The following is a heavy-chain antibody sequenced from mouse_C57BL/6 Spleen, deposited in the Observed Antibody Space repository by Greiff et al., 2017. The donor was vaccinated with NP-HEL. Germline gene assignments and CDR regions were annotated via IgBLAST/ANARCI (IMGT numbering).Heavy chain of an antibody. CDR2: IDPSDSYT. CDR3: AREDWGAY. J-gene: IGHJ3*01. Sequence: QVQLQQPGAELVMPGASVKLSCKASGYTFTSYWMHWVKQRPGQGLEWIGEIDPSDSYTNYNQKFKGKSTLTVDKSSSTAYMQLSSLTSEDSAVYYCAREDWGAYWGQGTLLTVSA. D-gene: IGHD4-1*01. V-gene: IGHV1-69*01. CDR1: GYTFTSYW.